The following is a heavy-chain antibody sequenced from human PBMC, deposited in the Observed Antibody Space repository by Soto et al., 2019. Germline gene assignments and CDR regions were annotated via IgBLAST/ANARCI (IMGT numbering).Heavy chain of an antibody. CDR2: IYNIVNSGTA. V-gene: IGHV4-31*02. D-gene: IGHD5-18*01. CDR3: ASYSFPEGHY. Sequence: PGKGLEWIGYIYNIVNSGTAYYSPSLERRLTISIDTSKNQFSLNLTSVTAADTAVYYCASYSFPEGHYCGPGPPVSV. J-gene: IGHJ4*02.